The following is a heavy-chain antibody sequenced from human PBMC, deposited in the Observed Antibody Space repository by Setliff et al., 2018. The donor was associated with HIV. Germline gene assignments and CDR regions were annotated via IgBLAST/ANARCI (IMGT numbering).Heavy chain of an antibody. Sequence: PSETLSLTCAVSGYSISTAYYWGWIRQPPGKGLEWIGSVYHSGTTYYNPSLKSRVTISVDTSKNQFSLKLSSVTAADTAVYYCARDFRIGWAVQDYWYFDLWGRGTLVTVSS. CDR1: GYSISTAYY. CDR3: ARDFRIGWAVQDYWYFDL. CDR2: VYHSGTT. V-gene: IGHV4-38-2*02. D-gene: IGHD1-26*01. J-gene: IGHJ2*01.